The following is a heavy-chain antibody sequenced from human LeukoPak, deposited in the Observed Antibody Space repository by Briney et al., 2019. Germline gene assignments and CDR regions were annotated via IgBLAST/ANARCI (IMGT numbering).Heavy chain of an antibody. J-gene: IGHJ6*03. D-gene: IGHD1-26*01. CDR3: ARDSGESGSYFNMDV. Sequence: GASVKVSCKASGYTFTGYYMHWVRQAPGQGLEWMGWINPNSGGTNYAQKFQGRVTMTRDTSISTAYMELSRLRSDDTAVYYCARDSGESGSYFNMDVWGKGTTVTISS. V-gene: IGHV1-2*02. CDR1: GYTFTGYY. CDR2: INPNSGGT.